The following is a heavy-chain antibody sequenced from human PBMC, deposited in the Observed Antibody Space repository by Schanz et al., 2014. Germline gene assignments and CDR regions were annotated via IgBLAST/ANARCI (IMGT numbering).Heavy chain of an antibody. CDR1: GLIFSNYV. D-gene: IGHD3-10*01. J-gene: IGHJ4*02. Sequence: EVQLLESGGGLVQPGGSLKLSCAASGLIFSNYVMSWVRQAPGKGLEWVSYVSRSTPDIYYADSVKGRFTISRDNAKNSLYLQMNSLRAEDTAVYYCARIGGSVFDYWAQGTLVTVSS. CDR2: VSRSTPDI. CDR3: ARIGGSVFDY. V-gene: IGHV3-48*04.